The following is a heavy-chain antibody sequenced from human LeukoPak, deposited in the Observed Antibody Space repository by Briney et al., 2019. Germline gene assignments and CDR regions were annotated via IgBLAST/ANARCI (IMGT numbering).Heavy chain of an antibody. D-gene: IGHD4-23*01. J-gene: IGHJ4*02. CDR3: ARADPDYGGNV. Sequence: ASVKVSCKASGYTFTGYYMHWVRQAPGQGLEWMGWINPNSGNTNYAQKLQGRVTMTTDTSTSTAYMELRSLRSDDTAVYYCARADPDYGGNVWGQGTLVTVSS. V-gene: IGHV1-18*04. CDR1: GYTFTGYY. CDR2: INPNSGNT.